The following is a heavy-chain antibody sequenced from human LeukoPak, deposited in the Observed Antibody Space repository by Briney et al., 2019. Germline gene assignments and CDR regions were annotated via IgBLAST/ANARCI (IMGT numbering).Heavy chain of an antibody. J-gene: IGHJ4*02. CDR3: VRLKEGIDY. CDR2: IYYSGST. V-gene: IGHV4-39*01. CDR1: GGSISSGGYY. D-gene: IGHD3-10*01. Sequence: PSETLSLTCTVSGGSISSGGYYWNWIRQHPGKGLEWIGCIYYSGSTYYNPSLKSRVTISVDTSKNQFSLKLSSVTAADTAVYYCVRLKEGIDYWGQGTLVTVSS.